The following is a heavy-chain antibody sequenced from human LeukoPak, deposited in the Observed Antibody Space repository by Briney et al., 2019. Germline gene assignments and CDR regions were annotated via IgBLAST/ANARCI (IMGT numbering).Heavy chain of an antibody. D-gene: IGHD2-2*01. V-gene: IGHV4-4*09. Sequence: PSETLSLTCTVSGGSISGYFWSWIRQPPGKGPEWIGYIYSTGTTNYSPSLSSRVTISVDTSKNQLSLNLRFVTATDTAVYHCARHNPPPTGFCSGTSCFMSGSQYFYMDVWGKGTWVTVS. CDR1: GGSISGYF. J-gene: IGHJ6*03. CDR3: ARHNPPPTGFCSGTSCFMSGSQYFYMDV. CDR2: IYSTGTT.